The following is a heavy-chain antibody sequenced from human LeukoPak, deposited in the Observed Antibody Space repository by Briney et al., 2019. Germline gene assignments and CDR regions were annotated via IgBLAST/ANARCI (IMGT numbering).Heavy chain of an antibody. CDR3: ARPGQQLVSAGFAY. D-gene: IGHD6-13*01. Sequence: PSETLSLTCTVSGGSISSSSYYWGWIRQPPGKGLEWIGSIYFSGSTYYNPSLKSRITIAVDTSKNHLSLKLTSVTAADTAVYYCARPGQQLVSAGFAYWGQGTLVTVSS. J-gene: IGHJ4*02. V-gene: IGHV4-39*02. CDR1: GGSISSSSYY. CDR2: IYFSGST.